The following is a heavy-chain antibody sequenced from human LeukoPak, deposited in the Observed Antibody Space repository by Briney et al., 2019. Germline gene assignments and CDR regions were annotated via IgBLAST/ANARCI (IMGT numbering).Heavy chain of an antibody. CDR1: GGSISSSSYY. J-gene: IGHJ4*02. CDR2: MYYSGST. V-gene: IGHV4-39*01. D-gene: IGHD6-13*01. Sequence: PSETLSLTCSVSGGSISSSSYYWGWIRQSPGKGLEWIGSMYYSGSTYYNPSLKSRVTISVDTSKNQFSLQLSSVTAADTAVYYCARLVPYSSNWYFDYWGQGTLVTVSS. CDR3: ARLVPYSSNWYFDY.